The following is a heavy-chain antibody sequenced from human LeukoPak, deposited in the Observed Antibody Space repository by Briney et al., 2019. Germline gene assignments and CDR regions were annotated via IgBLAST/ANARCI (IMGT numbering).Heavy chain of an antibody. V-gene: IGHV3-13*01. J-gene: IGHJ4*02. CDR1: GLTLGGQD. D-gene: IGHD5-18*01. CDR2: VSAGLHA. Sequence: PGGSLRLSCTASGLTLGGQDMHWVGQTTGAPLEGVAAVSAGLHAFYAGSVKGRFTVSREDAKNSLYLQMNSLRAGDTAVYYCVREARGYHYTYFDYWGQGSLVTVSS. CDR3: VREARGYHYTYFDY.